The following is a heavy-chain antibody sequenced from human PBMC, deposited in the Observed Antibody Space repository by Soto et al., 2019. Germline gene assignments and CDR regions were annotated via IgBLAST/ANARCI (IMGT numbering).Heavy chain of an antibody. CDR3: ARDKDRAHLGGNYFYIMDV. J-gene: IGHJ6*02. CDR2: IMPIFRTA. Sequence: VQVVQSGAEVKKPGSSVKVSCKTSGGTFSTSAISWVRQAPGQGLEWMGGIMPIFRTADYAQKFQGRVTITADESASTAYLGLSSLRSEDTAVYYCARDKDRAHLGGNYFYIMDVWGQGTTVTVTS. CDR1: GGTFSTSA. V-gene: IGHV1-69*12.